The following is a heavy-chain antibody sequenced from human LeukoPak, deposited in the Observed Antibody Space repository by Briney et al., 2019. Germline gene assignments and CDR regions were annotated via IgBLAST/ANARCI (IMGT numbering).Heavy chain of an antibody. CDR3: ARANRTEDY. CDR1: GGSFSGYY. D-gene: IGHD2/OR15-2a*01. J-gene: IGHJ4*02. CDR2: INHSGST. Sequence: SETLSLTCAVYGGSFSGYYWSWIRQPPGKGLEWIGEINHSGSTNYNPSLKSRVTISVDTSKNQVSLKLSSVTAADTAVYYCARANRTEDYWGQGTLVTVSS. V-gene: IGHV4-34*01.